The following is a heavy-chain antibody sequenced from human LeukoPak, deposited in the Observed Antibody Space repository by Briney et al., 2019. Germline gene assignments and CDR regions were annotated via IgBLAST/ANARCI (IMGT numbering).Heavy chain of an antibody. V-gene: IGHV1-8*01. Sequence: ASVKVSCKASGYTFTSYDINWVRQATGQGLEWMGWMNPNSGNTGYAQKFQGRVTMTRHTSISTAYMELSSLRSEDTAVYYCARGSVRGYSSVNYYFDYWGQGTLVTVSS. J-gene: IGHJ4*02. CDR2: MNPNSGNT. D-gene: IGHD6-25*01. CDR3: ARGSVRGYSSVNYYFDY. CDR1: GYTFTSYD.